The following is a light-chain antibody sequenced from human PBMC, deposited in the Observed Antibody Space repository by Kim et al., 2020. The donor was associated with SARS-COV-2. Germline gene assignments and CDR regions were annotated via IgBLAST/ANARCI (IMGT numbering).Light chain of an antibody. CDR3: QQYGTSLRT. J-gene: IGKJ1*01. Sequence: EIVLTQSPGTLSLSPGERATLSRRASQSVTSSYLAWYQQKPGQPPRLLIYGASNRATGIPDRFSGSGSGTDFTLTISRLESEDLAVYYCQQYGTSLRTFGQGTKVDIK. V-gene: IGKV3-20*01. CDR1: QSVTSSY. CDR2: GAS.